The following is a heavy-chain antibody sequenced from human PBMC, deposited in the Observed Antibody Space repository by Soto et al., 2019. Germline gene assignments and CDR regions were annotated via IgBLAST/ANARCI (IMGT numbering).Heavy chain of an antibody. J-gene: IGHJ6*02. CDR2: IYYSGST. D-gene: IGHD6-13*01. Sequence: PSETLSLTCTVSGGSISSGDYYWSWIRQPPGKGLEWIGYIYYSGSTYYNPSLKSRVTISVDTSKNQFSLKLSSVTAADTAVYYCARDAAAAAHYYYGMDVWGQGTTVTV. V-gene: IGHV4-30-4*01. CDR3: ARDAAAAAHYYYGMDV. CDR1: GGSISSGDYY.